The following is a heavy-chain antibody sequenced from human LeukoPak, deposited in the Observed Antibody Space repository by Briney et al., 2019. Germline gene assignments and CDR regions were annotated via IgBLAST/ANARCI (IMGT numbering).Heavy chain of an antibody. Sequence: ASVKVSCKASGGTFSSYAISWVRQAPGQGLEWMGRIIPILGIANYAQKFQGRVTITADKSTSTACMELSSLRSEDTAVYYCARGSDYDSSGYYYLGYWGQGTLVTVSS. V-gene: IGHV1-69*04. D-gene: IGHD3-22*01. CDR1: GGTFSSYA. J-gene: IGHJ4*02. CDR2: IIPILGIA. CDR3: ARGSDYDSSGYYYLGY.